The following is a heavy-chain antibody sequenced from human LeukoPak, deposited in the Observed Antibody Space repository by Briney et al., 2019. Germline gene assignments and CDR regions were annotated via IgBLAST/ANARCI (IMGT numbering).Heavy chain of an antibody. Sequence: ASVTVSCKASGYTFTGYYMHWVRQAPGQGLEWMGWINPNSGGTNYAQKFQGRVTMTRDTSVSTAYMELSRLRSDDTAVYYCARGVTYYGSGKTDYWGQGTLVTVSS. V-gene: IGHV1-2*02. CDR1: GYTFTGYY. D-gene: IGHD3-10*01. CDR3: ARGVTYYGSGKTDY. J-gene: IGHJ4*02. CDR2: INPNSGGT.